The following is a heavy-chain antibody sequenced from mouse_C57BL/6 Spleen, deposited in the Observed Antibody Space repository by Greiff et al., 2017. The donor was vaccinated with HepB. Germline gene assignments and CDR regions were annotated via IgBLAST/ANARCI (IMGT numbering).Heavy chain of an antibody. CDR2: INPSSGYT. Sequence: QVQLQQSGAELARPGASVKMSCKASGYTFTSYTMHWVKQRPGQGLEWIGYINPSSGYTKYNQKFKDKATLTADKSSSTAYMQLSSLTSEDSAVYYCAREVFPTVPFGYWGQGTLVTVSA. CDR3: AREVFPTVPFGY. CDR1: GYTFTSYT. V-gene: IGHV1-4*01. J-gene: IGHJ3*01. D-gene: IGHD4-1*02.